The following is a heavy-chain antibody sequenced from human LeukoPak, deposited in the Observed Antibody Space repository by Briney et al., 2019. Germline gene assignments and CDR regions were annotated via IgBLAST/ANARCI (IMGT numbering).Heavy chain of an antibody. D-gene: IGHD1-26*01. J-gene: IGHJ4*02. CDR3: ARDFTTYSGSLDY. CDR1: GFTFSSYA. V-gene: IGHV3-30-3*01. Sequence: PGGSLRLSCAASGFTFSSYAMHWVRQAPGKGLEWVAVISYDGSNKYYADSVKGRFTISGDNSKNTLYLQMNSLRAEDTAVYYCARDFTTYSGSLDYWGQGTLVTVSS. CDR2: ISYDGSNK.